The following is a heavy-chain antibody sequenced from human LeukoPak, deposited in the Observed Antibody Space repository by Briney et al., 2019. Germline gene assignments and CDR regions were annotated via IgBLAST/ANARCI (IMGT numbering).Heavy chain of an antibody. J-gene: IGHJ4*02. D-gene: IGHD3-9*01. CDR3: ARDDILTGYPTPFDY. CDR2: ISSSGSTI. Sequence: PGGSLRLSCAASGFTFSSYDMNWVRQAPGKGLECVSYISSSGSTIYYADSVKGRFTISRDNAKNSLYLQMNSLRAEDTAVYYCARDDILTGYPTPFDYWGQGTLVTVSS. V-gene: IGHV3-48*03. CDR1: GFTFSSYD.